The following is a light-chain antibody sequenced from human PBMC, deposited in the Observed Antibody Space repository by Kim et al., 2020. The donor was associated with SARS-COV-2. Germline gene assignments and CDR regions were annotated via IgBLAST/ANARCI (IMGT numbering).Light chain of an antibody. CDR3: KKYNSAPWT. J-gene: IGKJ1*01. CDR2: AAT. Sequence: ASVGDGVTITCRASQGISNYLAWYQQKPGEAPKLLIYAATALQLGVSSRFSGSGSGTDFTLTISDLQPEDVATYYCKKYNSAPWTFGRGTKVDIK. CDR1: QGISNY. V-gene: IGKV1-27*01.